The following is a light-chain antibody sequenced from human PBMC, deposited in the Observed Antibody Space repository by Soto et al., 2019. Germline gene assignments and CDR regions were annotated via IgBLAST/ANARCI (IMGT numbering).Light chain of an antibody. J-gene: IGKJ4*02. V-gene: IGKV3-11*01. CDR1: QSISTC. CDR3: QQRSSCPRT. CDR2: DAS. Sequence: PSTLSPTAGARVTLPXXASQSISTCLAWYQQKPGQAPKLLIYDASYRATGVPARFSGSGSGTDFTLAISSLEPEDFAVYYCQQRSSCPRTFGGGTKVDIK.